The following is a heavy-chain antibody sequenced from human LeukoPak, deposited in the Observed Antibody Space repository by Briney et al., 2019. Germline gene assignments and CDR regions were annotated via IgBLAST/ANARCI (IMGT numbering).Heavy chain of an antibody. CDR1: GFTFSSYW. V-gene: IGHV3-7*01. CDR2: IRQDGSEK. J-gene: IGHJ4*02. Sequence: GGSLRLSCAASGFTFSSYWMTWVRQAPGKGLEWVANIRQDGSEKYYVDSVKGRFTISRDNAKNSLYLQMNSLRAEDTAVYYCAREGDYYDSSGYQLFFDYWGQGTLVTVSS. D-gene: IGHD3-22*01. CDR3: AREGDYYDSSGYQLFFDY.